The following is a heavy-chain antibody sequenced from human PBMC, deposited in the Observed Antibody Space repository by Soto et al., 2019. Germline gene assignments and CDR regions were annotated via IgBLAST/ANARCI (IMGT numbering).Heavy chain of an antibody. V-gene: IGHV1-69*02. CDR3: ATGALGGRQQLVRDAFDF. CDR2: VAPIFDFS. Sequence: QVQLVQSGAEVKKPGSSLRVSCRASGGTFDSYSISWVRQAPGQGLEWLGKVAPIFDFSRYAAKFQGRGTITADKSTSIAYMDLSGLTSQDTAVYYCATGALGGRQQLVRDAFDFWGQGTRSPSPQ. D-gene: IGHD3-16*01. J-gene: IGHJ3*01. CDR1: GGTFDSYS.